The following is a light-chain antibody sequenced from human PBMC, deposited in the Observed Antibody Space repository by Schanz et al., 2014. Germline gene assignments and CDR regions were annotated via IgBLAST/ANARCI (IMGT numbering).Light chain of an antibody. CDR1: QSVLSSADNKNY. CDR3: QQYYSTPLT. V-gene: IGKV4-1*01. J-gene: IGKJ4*01. CDR2: WAS. Sequence: DIVMTQSPDSLAVPLGERATINCKSSQSVLSSADNKNYLVWYQQKPGQPPKLIIYWASTRESGVPDRFSGSGSGTDFTLTISSLQAEDVAVYYCQQYYSTPLTFGGGTKVEIK.